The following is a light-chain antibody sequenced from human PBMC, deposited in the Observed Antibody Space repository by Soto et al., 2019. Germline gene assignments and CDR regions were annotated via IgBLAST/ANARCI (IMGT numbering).Light chain of an antibody. CDR1: QSVSRE. V-gene: IGKV3-11*01. J-gene: IGKJ2*01. Sequence: EIVLTQSPATLSLSPGERATLSCRASQSVSRELTWFQQKPGPTPTLLITDASNRATGVPPRFSGSGSGTDFTLTISSLEPEDFAVYFCQQRSRCHRNFGQGTKVHIK. CDR3: QQRSRCHRN. CDR2: DAS.